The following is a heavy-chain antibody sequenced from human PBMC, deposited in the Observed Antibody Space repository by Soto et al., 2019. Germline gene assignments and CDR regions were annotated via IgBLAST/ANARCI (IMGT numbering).Heavy chain of an antibody. CDR1: CVSINTYNPF. CDR3: ARVNVTLDV. J-gene: IGHJ4*02. D-gene: IGHD2-21*02. V-gene: IGHV4-39*01. CDR2: IHDGGNA. Sequence: QLQLQELGPGLVGPSETLSITCTVSCVSINTYNPFWAWVRQPPGKGLEWIASIHDGGNAYYSPSLTTRVTISRDTSKNRVSLELRSVTAADTAVYYCARVNVTLDVWGQGTLVTVSS.